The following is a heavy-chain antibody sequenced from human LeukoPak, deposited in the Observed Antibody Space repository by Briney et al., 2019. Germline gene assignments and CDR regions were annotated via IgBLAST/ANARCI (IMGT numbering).Heavy chain of an antibody. D-gene: IGHD2-15*01. CDR2: IFYSGST. J-gene: IGHJ5*02. V-gene: IGHV4-39*01. Sequence: SETLSLTCTVSGGSISSSSYNWGWIRQPPGKGLEWIGSIFYSGSTYYSSSLKSRVTISVDTSMNQFSLKLSSVTAADTAVYYCARGHFGGPYCSGATCFKNWFDPWGQGTLVTVSS. CDR1: GGSISSSSYN. CDR3: ARGHFGGPYCSGATCFKNWFDP.